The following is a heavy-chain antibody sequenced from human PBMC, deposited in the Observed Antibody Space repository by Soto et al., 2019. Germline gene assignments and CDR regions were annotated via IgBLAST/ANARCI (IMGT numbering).Heavy chain of an antibody. CDR3: VRVLYDSGVVDC. J-gene: IGHJ4*02. CDR1: GFTVGRYD. CDR2: LQRGGAT. V-gene: IGHV3-53*01. D-gene: IGHD5-12*01. Sequence: QLVESGGGLFQAGGSTRLSCLVSGFTVGRYDMAWVRQAPGKGLEWASILQRGGATYYPDSAQGRFTISRDNPKNTVYLEMNSRRVEDTGVYSCVRVLYDSGVVDCWGQGSLITVS.